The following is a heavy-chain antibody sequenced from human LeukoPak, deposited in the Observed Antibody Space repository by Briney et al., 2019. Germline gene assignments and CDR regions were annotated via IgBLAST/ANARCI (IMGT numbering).Heavy chain of an antibody. CDR3: VKADGYDTSTGYLY. Sequence: GRSLRLSCAASGFAFSRFGMHWVRQAPGKGLEWVAVIIHDGTTKYYADSVRGRFTISRDNSKSALYLQMNSLRPEDTAVYYCVKADGYDTSTGYLYWGQGTLVTVSS. CDR1: GFAFSRFG. CDR2: IIHDGTTK. J-gene: IGHJ4*02. V-gene: IGHV3-30*18. D-gene: IGHD3-9*01.